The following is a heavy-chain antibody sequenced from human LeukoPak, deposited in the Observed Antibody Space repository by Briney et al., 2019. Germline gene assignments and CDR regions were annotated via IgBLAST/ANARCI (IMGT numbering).Heavy chain of an antibody. CDR2: IRSKANNYAT. D-gene: IGHD3-22*01. V-gene: IGHV3-73*01. Sequence: GGSLRLSCADSGLTFSTSAIHWVRQASGKGLEWVGRIRSKANNYATAYPASLKGRFIISRDDSQKTAFLQLNSLKIEDTAVYYCAKARVRVYSESRGYSFNYYYMDVWGKGTTVTVSS. CDR1: GLTFSTSA. J-gene: IGHJ6*03. CDR3: AKARVRVYSESRGYSFNYYYMDV.